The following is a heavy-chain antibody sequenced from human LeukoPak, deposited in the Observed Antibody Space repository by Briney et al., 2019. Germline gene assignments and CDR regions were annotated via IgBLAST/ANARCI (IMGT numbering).Heavy chain of an antibody. CDR1: GGSISSSSYY. D-gene: IGHD4-17*01. J-gene: IGHJ4*02. CDR3: ARDRGYGDYFDY. Sequence: ASQTLSLTCTVSGGSISSSSYYWGWIRQPPGKGLEWIGSIYYSGSTYYNPSLKSRVTISVDTSKNQFSLKLSSVTAADTAVYYCARDRGYGDYFDYWGQGTLVTVSS. CDR2: IYYSGST. V-gene: IGHV4-39*07.